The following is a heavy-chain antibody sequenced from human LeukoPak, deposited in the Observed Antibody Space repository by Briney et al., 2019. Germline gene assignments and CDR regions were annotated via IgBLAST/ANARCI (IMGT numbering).Heavy chain of an antibody. CDR2: ISGSGGST. CDR1: GFTFSSYA. V-gene: IGHV3-23*01. CDR3: AKDDKRFLEWLLSSITVFDY. J-gene: IGHJ4*02. Sequence: GGSLRLSCAASGFTFSSYAMSWVRQAPGKGLEWVLAISGSGGSTYYADSVKGRFTISRDNSKNTLYLQMNSLRAEDTAVYYCAKDDKRFLEWLLSSITVFDYWGQGTLVTVSS. D-gene: IGHD3-3*01.